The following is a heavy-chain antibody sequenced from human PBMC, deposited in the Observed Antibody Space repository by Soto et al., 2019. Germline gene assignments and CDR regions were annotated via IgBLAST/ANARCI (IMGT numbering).Heavy chain of an antibody. CDR1: SASLGEHY. V-gene: IGHV4-34*01. D-gene: IGHD5-18*01. CDR2: VHPRGST. Sequence: SETLSLTCAVFSASLGEHYWAWILQSPEKGLEGMGGVHPRGSTDYNTPPKSRLTLSLETSKNKLSLLEASVTAADTPVYFCARGKPSGFRFGPRNFFFYGLEAWGPGSTVTVAS. CDR3: ARGKPSGFRFGPRNFFFYGLEA. J-gene: IGHJ6*02.